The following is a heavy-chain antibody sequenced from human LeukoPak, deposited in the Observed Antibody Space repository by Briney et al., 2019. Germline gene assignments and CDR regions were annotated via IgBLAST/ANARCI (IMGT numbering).Heavy chain of an antibody. V-gene: IGHV1-2*02. CDR2: INPNSGGT. J-gene: IGHJ4*02. CDR1: GYTFTGYY. D-gene: IGHD3-10*01. Sequence: ASVKVSCRASGYTFTGYYMHWVRQAPGQGLEWMGWINPNSGGTNYAQKFQGRVTMTRDTSISTVYMELSSLRSEDTAVYYCARDYYYGSVNFDYWGQGTLVTVSS. CDR3: ARDYYYGSVNFDY.